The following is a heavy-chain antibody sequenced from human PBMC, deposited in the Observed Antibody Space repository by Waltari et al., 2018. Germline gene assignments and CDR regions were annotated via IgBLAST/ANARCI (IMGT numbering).Heavy chain of an antibody. Sequence: QVQLVQSGAEVKKPGASVKVSCKASGYTFTGYYMHWVRQAPGQGLEWMGRINPNSGGTIYAQKFQGRVTMTRDTSISTAYMELSRLRSDDTAVYYCARDLGYCSGGSCHVAFDIWGQGTMVTVSS. V-gene: IGHV1-2*06. J-gene: IGHJ3*02. CDR2: INPNSGGT. D-gene: IGHD2-15*01. CDR1: GYTFTGYY. CDR3: ARDLGYCSGGSCHVAFDI.